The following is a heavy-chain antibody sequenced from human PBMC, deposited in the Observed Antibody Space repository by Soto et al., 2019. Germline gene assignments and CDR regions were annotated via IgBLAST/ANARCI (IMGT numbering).Heavy chain of an antibody. CDR2: IYYSGTT. V-gene: IGHV4-39*01. D-gene: IGHD6-13*01. CDR3: ASTGPGIAAAGTGYYYGMDV. Sequence: QLQLQESGPGLVKPSETLSLTCTVSGGSISSSSYYWGWIRQPPGKGLEWIGRIYYSGTTYYNPALKSRVTISVDTSKNQSSLKLSSVTAADTAVYYCASTGPGIAAAGTGYYYGMDVWGQGTTVTVAS. CDR1: GGSISSSSYY. J-gene: IGHJ6*02.